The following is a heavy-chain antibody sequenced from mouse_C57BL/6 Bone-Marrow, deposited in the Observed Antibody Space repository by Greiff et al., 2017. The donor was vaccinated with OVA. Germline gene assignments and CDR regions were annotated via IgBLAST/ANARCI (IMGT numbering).Heavy chain of an antibody. CDR3: ARRVYYGSIYRGAFDY. CDR1: GYTFTSYG. Sequence: QVQLKQSGAELARPGASVKLSCKASGYTFTSYGISWVKQRTGQGLEWIGEIYPRSGNTYYNEKFKGKATLTADKSSSTAYMALRSLTSEDSAVYFCARRVYYGSIYRGAFDYWGQGTALTVSS. V-gene: IGHV1-81*01. J-gene: IGHJ2*01. CDR2: IYPRSGNT. D-gene: IGHD1-1*01.